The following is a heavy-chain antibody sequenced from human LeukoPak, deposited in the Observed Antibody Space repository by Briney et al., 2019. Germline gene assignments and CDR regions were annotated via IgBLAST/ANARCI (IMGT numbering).Heavy chain of an antibody. CDR3: ARHHDYWSGYHFSGMDI. CDR2: IYFLGDT. CDR1: GDTMKSRSHY. J-gene: IGHJ6*02. D-gene: IGHD3-3*01. Sequence: PSETLSLTCTVSGDTMKSRSHYWGWVRQPPGKGLEWIGAIYFLGDTYYNPSLKTRATMSVSASENQFSLKLASVTAADTATYYCARHHDYWSGYHFSGMDIWGRGTTVTVSS. V-gene: IGHV4-39*01.